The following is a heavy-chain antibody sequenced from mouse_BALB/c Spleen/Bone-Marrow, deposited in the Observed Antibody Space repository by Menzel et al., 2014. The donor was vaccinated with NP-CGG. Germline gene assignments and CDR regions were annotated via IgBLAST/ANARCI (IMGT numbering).Heavy chain of an antibody. CDR1: GFTFSDYY. CDR3: ARGGGNYEGAWFAY. V-gene: IGHV5-4*02. D-gene: IGHD2-1*01. Sequence: EVQLVESGGGLVKPGGSLKLSCAASGFTFSDYYMYWVRQTPEKRLEWVATISDGGSYTYYPDSVKGRFTISRGNAKNNLYRQMSSLKSEDTAMYYCARGGGNYEGAWFAYWGQGTLVTVSA. CDR2: ISDGGSYT. J-gene: IGHJ3*01.